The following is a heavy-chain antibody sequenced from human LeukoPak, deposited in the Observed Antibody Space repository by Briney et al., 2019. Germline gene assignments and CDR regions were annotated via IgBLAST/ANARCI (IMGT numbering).Heavy chain of an antibody. D-gene: IGHD5-18*01. V-gene: IGHV3-33*06. J-gene: IGHJ4*02. Sequence: GGSLRLSCAASGFTFSSYGMHWVRQAPGKGLEWVAVIWYDGSNKYYADSVKGRFTISRDNSKNTLYLQMNSLRAEDTAVYYCAKDSLVGYSYGSPDYWGQGTLVTVSS. CDR3: AKDSLVGYSYGSPDY. CDR1: GFTFSSYG. CDR2: IWYDGSNK.